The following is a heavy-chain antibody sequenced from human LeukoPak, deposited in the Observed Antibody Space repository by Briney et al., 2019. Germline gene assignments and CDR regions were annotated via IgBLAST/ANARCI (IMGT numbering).Heavy chain of an antibody. Sequence: SETLSLTCTVSGGSISSGGYYWSWIRQHPGKGLEWIGYIYYSGSTYYSPSLKSRVTISVDTSKNQFSLKLSSVTAADTAVYYCARKNTAMVIDYWGQGTLVTVSS. CDR2: IYYSGST. J-gene: IGHJ4*02. D-gene: IGHD5-18*01. V-gene: IGHV4-31*03. CDR1: GGSISSGGYY. CDR3: ARKNTAMVIDY.